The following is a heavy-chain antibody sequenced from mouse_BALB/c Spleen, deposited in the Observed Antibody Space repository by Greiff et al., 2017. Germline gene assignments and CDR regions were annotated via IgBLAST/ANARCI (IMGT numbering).Heavy chain of an antibody. CDR3: ARERGGKDY. CDR1: GFSLTSYG. J-gene: IGHJ2*01. CDR2: IWAGGST. Sequence: VKVVESGPGLVAPSQSLSITCTVSGFSLTSYGVHWVRQPPGKGLEWLGVIWAGGSTNYNSAHMSRLSISKDNSKSQVFLKMNSLQTDDTAMYYCARERGGKDYWGQGTTLTVSS. V-gene: IGHV2-9*02.